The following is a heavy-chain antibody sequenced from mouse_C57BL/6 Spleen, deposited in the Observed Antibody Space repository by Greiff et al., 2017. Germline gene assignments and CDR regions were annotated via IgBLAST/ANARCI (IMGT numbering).Heavy chain of an antibody. Sequence: QVQLQQSGAELARPGASVKLSCKASGYTFTSYGISWVKQRTGQGLEWIGEIYPRSGNTYYNEKFKGKATLTADKSSSTAYMELRSLTSEDSAVYFCARESYYGSSPAGFAYWGQGTLVTVSA. V-gene: IGHV1-81*01. CDR3: ARESYYGSSPAGFAY. J-gene: IGHJ3*01. CDR2: IYPRSGNT. D-gene: IGHD1-1*01. CDR1: GYTFTSYG.